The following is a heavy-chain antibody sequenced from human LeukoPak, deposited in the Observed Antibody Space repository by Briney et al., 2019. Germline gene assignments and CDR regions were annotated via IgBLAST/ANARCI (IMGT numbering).Heavy chain of an antibody. CDR3: AKDVTTTVTYNDY. D-gene: IGHD4-17*01. CDR2: ISGSGGST. Sequence: PGGSLRLSCTASGFTFGDYAMSWVRQAPGKGLEWVSAISGSGGSTNYADSVKGRFTISRDNSKNTLYLQMNSLRAEDTAVYYCAKDVTTTVTYNDYWGQGTLVTVSS. CDR1: GFTFGDYA. V-gene: IGHV3-23*01. J-gene: IGHJ4*02.